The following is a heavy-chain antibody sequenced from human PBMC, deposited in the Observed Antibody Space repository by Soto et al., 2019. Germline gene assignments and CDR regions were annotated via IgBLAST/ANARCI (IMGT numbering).Heavy chain of an antibody. J-gene: IGHJ4*02. CDR3: ARNDPIAAAGQIGFDY. V-gene: IGHV1-69*13. D-gene: IGHD6-13*01. Sequence: VASLKVSCKASGGTFSSYAISWVRQAPGQGLEWMGGIIPIFGTANYAQKFQGRVTITADESTSTAYMELSSLRSEDTAVYYCARNDPIAAAGQIGFDYWGQGTLVTVSS. CDR2: IIPIFGTA. CDR1: GGTFSSYA.